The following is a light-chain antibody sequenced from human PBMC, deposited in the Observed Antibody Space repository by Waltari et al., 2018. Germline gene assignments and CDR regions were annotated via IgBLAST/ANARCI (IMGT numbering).Light chain of an antibody. V-gene: IGKV2-30*01. CDR2: KVS. CDR1: HSFGYSNGNTY. J-gene: IGKJ1*01. CDR3: MQATQWPRT. Sequence: DAVLTQSPLSLPVIAGQHASISCRTSHSFGYSNGNTYLGWFQQRPGQSPRRLIYKVSSRDSGVPDRFSGGGSGTDFTLKISRVEAEDVGVYYCMQATQWPRTFGQGTKVEIK.